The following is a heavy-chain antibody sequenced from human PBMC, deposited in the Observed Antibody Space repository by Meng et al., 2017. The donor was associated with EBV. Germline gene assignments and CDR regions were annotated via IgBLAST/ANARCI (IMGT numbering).Heavy chain of an antibody. CDR2: INHSGST. J-gene: IGHJ5*02. Sequence: QVQLQQWGAGLLKPSETLSLTCAVYGGSCSGYYWSWIRQPPGKGLEWIGEINHSGSTNYNPSLKSRVTISVDTSKNQFSLKLSSVTAADTAVYYCARGGGNRGGIVGATYRLNWFDPWGQGTLVTVSS. CDR3: ARGGGNRGGIVGATYRLNWFDP. V-gene: IGHV4-34*01. CDR1: GGSCSGYY. D-gene: IGHD1-26*01.